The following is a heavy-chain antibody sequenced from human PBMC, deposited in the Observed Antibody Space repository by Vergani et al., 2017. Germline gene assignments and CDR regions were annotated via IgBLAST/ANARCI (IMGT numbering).Heavy chain of an antibody. D-gene: IGHD4-23*01. Sequence: QLVESGGGVVQPGRSLRLSCAASGFTFSSFGIHWVRQAPGRGLEWVAAISYDGSEKFYADSVKGRFTISRDNSKNTVDLQLSSLRPEDTAVYFCAKTWDTVVTLPPVDSWGLGALVTVSS. J-gene: IGHJ4*02. CDR3: AKTWDTVVTLPPVDS. CDR2: ISYDGSEK. CDR1: GFTFSSFG. V-gene: IGHV3-30*18.